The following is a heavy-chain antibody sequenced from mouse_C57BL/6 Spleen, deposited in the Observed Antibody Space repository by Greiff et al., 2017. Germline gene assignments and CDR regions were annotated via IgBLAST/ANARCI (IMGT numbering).Heavy chain of an antibody. D-gene: IGHD2-4*01. V-gene: IGHV1-72*01. CDR2: VEPNSGGT. CDR3: ARSAGYDYPYYAMDY. Sequence: VHLQQPGPELLKPGPSVRLSCKASGYTFTSSGMPWGRRRLGRGLGWIGRVEPNSGGTKYNEKFKSKATLTVDKPSSTAYMQLSSLTSEDSAVYYCARSAGYDYPYYAMDYWGQGTSVTVSS. J-gene: IGHJ4*01. CDR1: GYTFTSSG.